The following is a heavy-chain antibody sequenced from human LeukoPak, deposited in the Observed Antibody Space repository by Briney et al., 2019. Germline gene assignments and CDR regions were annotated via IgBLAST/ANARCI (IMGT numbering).Heavy chain of an antibody. D-gene: IGHD3-22*01. Sequence: GGSLRLSCAASGFTFSSYEMNWVRQAPGKGLEWVSYISSSGSTIYYADSVKGRFTISRDNAKNSLYLQMNSLRAEDTAFYYCSRSPRVTMIVVLAEFDYWGQGTLVTVSS. CDR1: GFTFSSYE. V-gene: IGHV3-48*03. CDR2: ISSSGSTI. J-gene: IGHJ4*02. CDR3: SRSPRVTMIVVLAEFDY.